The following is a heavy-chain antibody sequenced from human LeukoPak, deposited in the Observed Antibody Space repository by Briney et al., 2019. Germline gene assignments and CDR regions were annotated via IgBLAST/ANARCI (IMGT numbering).Heavy chain of an antibody. CDR2: ISSSSSYI. V-gene: IGHV3-21*01. CDR1: GFTFSSYS. Sequence: PGGSLRLSCAASGFTFSSYSMNWVRQAPGKGLEWVSSISSSSSYIYYADSVKGRFTISRDNAKNSLYLQMNSLRAEDTAVYYCARPEIYPYCSSTSCYLDYWGQGTLVTVSS. D-gene: IGHD2-2*01. J-gene: IGHJ4*02. CDR3: ARPEIYPYCSSTSCYLDY.